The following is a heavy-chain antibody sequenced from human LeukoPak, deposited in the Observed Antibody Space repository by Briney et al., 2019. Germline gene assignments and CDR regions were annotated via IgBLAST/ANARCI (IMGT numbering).Heavy chain of an antibody. CDR2: IRPGDTRT. J-gene: IGHJ4*02. V-gene: IGHV1-46*01. Sequence: ASVKVSCKASGYTFTAYYIQWVRQAPGQGLEWMGTIRPGDTRTTYAQKFQGRVAMTWDMSTTTGYMELSSLRSEDTAVYYCVREKSGGTYDYWGQGTLVTVSS. D-gene: IGHD3-16*01. CDR1: GYTFTAYY. CDR3: VREKSGGTYDY.